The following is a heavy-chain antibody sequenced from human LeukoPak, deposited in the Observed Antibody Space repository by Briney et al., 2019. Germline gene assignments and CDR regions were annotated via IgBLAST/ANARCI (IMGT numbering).Heavy chain of an antibody. D-gene: IGHD1-26*01. CDR1: GYSISSGYY. CDR3: ARVHSGSYSDAFDI. J-gene: IGHJ3*02. V-gene: IGHV4-38-2*02. Sequence: SETLSLTCTVSGYSISSGYYWGWIRQPPGKGLEWIGSIYHSGSTYYNPSLKSRVTISVDTSKNQFSLKLSSVTAADTAVYYCARVHSGSYSDAFDIWGQGTMVTVSS. CDR2: IYHSGST.